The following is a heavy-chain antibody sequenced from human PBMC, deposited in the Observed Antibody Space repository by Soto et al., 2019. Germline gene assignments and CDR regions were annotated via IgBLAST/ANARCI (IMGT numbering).Heavy chain of an antibody. J-gene: IGHJ4*02. CDR3: AKDRNYYDSSGYDY. Sequence: LRLSCAASGFTFRNYAMSWVRQAPGKGLEWVSTIIGSGGSTYYADSVKGRFSVSRDNSKNTLYLQMNSLRAEDTAVYYCAKDRNYYDSSGYDYWGQGTLVTVSS. CDR2: IIGSGGST. CDR1: GFTFRNYA. D-gene: IGHD3-22*01. V-gene: IGHV3-23*01.